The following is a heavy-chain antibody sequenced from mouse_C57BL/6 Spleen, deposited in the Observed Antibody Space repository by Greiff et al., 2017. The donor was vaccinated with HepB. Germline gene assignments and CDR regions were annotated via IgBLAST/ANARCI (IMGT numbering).Heavy chain of an antibody. Sequence: QVQLKESGPGLVAPSQSLSITCTVSGFSLTSYGVHWVRQPPGKGLEWLVVIWSDGSTTNNSALKSRLSISKDNSTNQVFLQMNSLQTDDTAMYYCARQGSEYYYAMDYWGQGTSVTVSS. CDR2: IWSDGST. V-gene: IGHV2-6-1*01. J-gene: IGHJ4*01. D-gene: IGHD1-1*01. CDR1: GFSLTSYG. CDR3: ARQGSEYYYAMDY.